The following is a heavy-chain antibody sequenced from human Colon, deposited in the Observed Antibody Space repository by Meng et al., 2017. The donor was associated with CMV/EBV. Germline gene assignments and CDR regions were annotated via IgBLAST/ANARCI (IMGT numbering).Heavy chain of an antibody. CDR3: SRQGILISSATNWFDP. CDR2: IKQDGREK. D-gene: IGHD3-10*01. Sequence: GGSLRLSCATSGFSFSTFWMSWVRQAPGKWLKWLANIKQDGREKYYVDSVRGRFIISRDNAQNSLYLEMNSLRAEDSGLYYCSRQGILISSATNWFDPWGQGTLVTVSS. CDR1: GFSFSTFW. J-gene: IGHJ5*01. V-gene: IGHV3-7*01.